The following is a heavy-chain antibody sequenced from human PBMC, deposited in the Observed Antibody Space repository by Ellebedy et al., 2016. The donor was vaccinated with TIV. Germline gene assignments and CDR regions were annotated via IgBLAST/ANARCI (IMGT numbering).Heavy chain of an antibody. D-gene: IGHD5-12*01. J-gene: IGHJ4*02. V-gene: IGHV1-69*13. CDR3: ARAESGGYAWDY. CDR1: AATFSSYV. CDR2: IIPIFGAA. Sequence: AASVKVSCKASAATFSSYVISWVRHAPGQGLEWMGGIIPIFGAANYAQKFQGRVSITADDSTSTAYMELSGLRAEDTAVYFCARAESGGYAWDYWGQGTLVTVSS.